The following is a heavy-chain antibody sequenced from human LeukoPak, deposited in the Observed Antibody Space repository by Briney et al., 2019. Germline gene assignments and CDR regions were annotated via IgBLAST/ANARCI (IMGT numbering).Heavy chain of an antibody. V-gene: IGHV6-1*01. CDR1: GDTVSVNTAA. CDR2: ISYRSKWYY. D-gene: IGHD2-15*01. J-gene: IGHJ5*01. Sequence: SETLSLTCAISGDTVSVNTAAWNWIRQTPSRGLEWLGRISYRSKWYYDYAVSVKSRITISPDTSKNQFSLQLISVTPEDTAVYFCARVGLSADYSAFDSWGQGTLVTVSS. CDR3: ARVGLSADYSAFDS.